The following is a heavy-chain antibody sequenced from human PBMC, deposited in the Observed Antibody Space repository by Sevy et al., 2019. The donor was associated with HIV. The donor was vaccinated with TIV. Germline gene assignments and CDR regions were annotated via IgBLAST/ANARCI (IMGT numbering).Heavy chain of an antibody. D-gene: IGHD3-10*01. V-gene: IGHV3-30-3*01. J-gene: IGHJ6*02. CDR1: GSTFTNYA. CDR2: TSYDGTKK. Sequence: GSLRLSCAASGSTFTNYAMHWVRQAPGKGLEWVAVTSYDGTKKYFSDSVKGRFTISRDNSKNTVYLQMNSLRTEDTAVYYCARDWNGSGGYYNWNYYGMDVWGQGTTVTVSS. CDR3: ARDWNGSGGYYNWNYYGMDV.